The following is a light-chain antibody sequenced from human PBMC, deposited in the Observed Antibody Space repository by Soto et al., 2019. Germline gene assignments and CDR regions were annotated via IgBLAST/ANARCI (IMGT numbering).Light chain of an antibody. CDR2: GAS. CDR3: QQYNNWPPNT. CDR1: QSVSSN. Sequence: EIVMTQSPATLSVSPGERATLSCRASQSVSSNLAWYQQKPGQAPTLLIYGASTRATGIPARFSGSGSGTDFTLTISSLQSEDFAVYYCQQYNNWPPNTFGQGTKLEIK. J-gene: IGKJ2*01. V-gene: IGKV3-15*01.